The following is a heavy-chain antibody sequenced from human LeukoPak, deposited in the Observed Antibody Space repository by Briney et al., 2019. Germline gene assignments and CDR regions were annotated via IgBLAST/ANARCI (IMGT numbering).Heavy chain of an antibody. CDR1: GYSFTSYW. J-gene: IGHJ5*02. CDR2: FYPGESDT. Sequence: GESLKISCKGSGYSFTSYWIGWVRQMPGKGLEWMGIFYPGESDTRYSPSFQGQVTISADKSISTAYLQWSSLKASDTAMYYRARRERDWFDPWGQGTLVTVSS. V-gene: IGHV5-51*01. D-gene: IGHD1-26*01. CDR3: ARRERDWFDP.